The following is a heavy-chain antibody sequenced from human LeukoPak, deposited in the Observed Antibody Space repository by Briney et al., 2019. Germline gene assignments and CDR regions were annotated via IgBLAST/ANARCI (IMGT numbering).Heavy chain of an antibody. CDR1: GYTFNTYN. CDR3: ATESYSGSYLYAFDI. Sequence: ASVKVSCKASGYTFNTYNINWVRQAPGKGLEWMGGFDPEDGETIYAQKFQGRVTMTEDTSTDTAYMELSSLRSDDTAVYYCATESYSGSYLYAFDIWGQGTMVTVSS. CDR2: FDPEDGET. V-gene: IGHV1-24*01. D-gene: IGHD1-26*01. J-gene: IGHJ3*02.